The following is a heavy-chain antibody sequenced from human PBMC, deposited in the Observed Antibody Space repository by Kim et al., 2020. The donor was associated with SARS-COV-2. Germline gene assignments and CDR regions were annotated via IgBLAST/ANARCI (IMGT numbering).Heavy chain of an antibody. Sequence: SVKVSCKASGGTFSSYAISWVRQAPGQGLEWMGGIIPIFGTANYAQKFQGRVTITADESTSTAYMELSSLRSEDTAVYYCAREGYGNSGYDYYYYGMDVWGQGTTVTFSS. D-gene: IGHD5-12*01. J-gene: IGHJ6*02. CDR3: AREGYGNSGYDYYYYGMDV. V-gene: IGHV1-69*13. CDR2: IIPIFGTA. CDR1: GGTFSSYA.